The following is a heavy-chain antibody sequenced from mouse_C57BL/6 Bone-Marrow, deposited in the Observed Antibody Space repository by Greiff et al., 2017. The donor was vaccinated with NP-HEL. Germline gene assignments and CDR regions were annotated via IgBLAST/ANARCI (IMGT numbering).Heavy chain of an antibody. V-gene: IGHV5-6*01. J-gene: IGHJ1*03. CDR3: ARRELLRWYFDV. Sequence: EVQGVESGGDLVKPGGSLKLSCAASGFTFSSYGMSWVRQTPDKRLEWVATISSGGSYTYYPDSVKGRFTITRDNAKNTLYLQMSSLKSEDTAMDYCARRELLRWYFDVWGTGTTVTVSS. CDR1: GFTFSSYG. D-gene: IGHD1-1*01. CDR2: ISSGGSYT.